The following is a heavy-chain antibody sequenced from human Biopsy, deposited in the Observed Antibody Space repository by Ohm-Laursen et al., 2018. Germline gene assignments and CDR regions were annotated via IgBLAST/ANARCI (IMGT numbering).Heavy chain of an antibody. V-gene: IGHV3-30*18. CDR3: AKDKGTFNFYYYDMDV. CDR2: ISYDGSKT. CDR1: GFSFSSYG. D-gene: IGHD2/OR15-2a*01. Sequence: SSLRLSCAASGFSFSSYGMHWVRQAPGKGLEWVAAISYDGSKTDYGDSVKGRLNISRDNSKNTLDLQMSSLRVEDTAVYFCAKDKGTFNFYYYDMDVWGQGTTVTVSS. J-gene: IGHJ6*02.